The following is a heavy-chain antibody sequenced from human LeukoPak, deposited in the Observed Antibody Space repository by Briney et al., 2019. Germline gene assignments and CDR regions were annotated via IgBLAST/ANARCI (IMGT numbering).Heavy chain of an antibody. CDR2: IKQDGSEK. Sequence: PGGSLRLSCAASGFTFSSYWMSWVRQAPGKGPEWLANIKQDGSEKYYVDSVKGRFTISRDNAKNSLYLQMNSLRAEDTAVYYCARDRSAAPELIYFDYWGQGTLVTVSS. CDR3: ARDRSAAPELIYFDY. CDR1: GFTFSSYW. J-gene: IGHJ4*02. D-gene: IGHD1-14*01. V-gene: IGHV3-7*01.